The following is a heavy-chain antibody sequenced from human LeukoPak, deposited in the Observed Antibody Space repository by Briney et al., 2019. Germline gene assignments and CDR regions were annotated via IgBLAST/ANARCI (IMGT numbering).Heavy chain of an antibody. Sequence: SVKVSCKASGGTFSSYAISWVRQDPGQGLEWMGRIIPILGIANYAQKFQGRVTITADKSTSTAYMELSSLRSEDTAVYYCASHIVVVPAAMLCSWVDPWGQGTLVTVSS. D-gene: IGHD2-2*01. CDR2: IIPILGIA. J-gene: IGHJ5*02. CDR1: GGTFSSYA. V-gene: IGHV1-69*04. CDR3: ASHIVVVPAAMLCSWVDP.